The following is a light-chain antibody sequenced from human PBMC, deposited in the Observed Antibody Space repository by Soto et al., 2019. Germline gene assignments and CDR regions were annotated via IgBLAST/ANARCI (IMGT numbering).Light chain of an antibody. CDR2: EVS. CDR3: QQCNNWPPEIT. Sequence: EILLTQSPSTLSLSPGERATLSRGASQTVSSSLAWYQQKPGQAPRLLVYEVSNRATGIPARFSGSGSGEDFTLNISSLEPGDFAVYYCQQCNNWPPEITFGQGTRLEIK. CDR1: QTVSSS. J-gene: IGKJ5*01. V-gene: IGKV3-11*01.